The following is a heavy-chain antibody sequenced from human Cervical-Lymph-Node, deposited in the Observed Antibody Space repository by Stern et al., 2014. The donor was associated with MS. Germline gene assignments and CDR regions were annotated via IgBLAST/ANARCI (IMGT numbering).Heavy chain of an antibody. CDR1: GGSISSSNW. CDR2: IYHSGST. V-gene: IGHV4-4*02. CDR3: AREANYGSGSYSAFDI. J-gene: IGHJ3*02. D-gene: IGHD3-10*01. Sequence: QVQLQESGPGLVKPSGTLSLTCAVSGGSISSSNWWSWVRQPPGKGLEWIGEIYHSGSTNYNPSLKSRGTISVDKSKNQFSLKLSSVTAADTAVYYCAREANYGSGSYSAFDIWGQGTMVTVSS.